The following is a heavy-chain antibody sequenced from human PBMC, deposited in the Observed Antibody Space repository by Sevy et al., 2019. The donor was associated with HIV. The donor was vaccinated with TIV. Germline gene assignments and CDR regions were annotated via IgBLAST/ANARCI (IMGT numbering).Heavy chain of an antibody. V-gene: IGHV3-15*01. Sequence: GGSLRLSCAASGFIFSNAWMSWVRQAPGKGLEWVGRIKSKSDGGPSDYAAPVKGRFTISRDASRNTLYLQMNSPKTEDTAVYYCTSMTTVEGVFDFWGQGTLVTVSS. CDR3: TSMTTVEGVFDF. CDR2: IKSKSDGGPS. CDR1: GFIFSNAW. J-gene: IGHJ4*02. D-gene: IGHD4-17*01.